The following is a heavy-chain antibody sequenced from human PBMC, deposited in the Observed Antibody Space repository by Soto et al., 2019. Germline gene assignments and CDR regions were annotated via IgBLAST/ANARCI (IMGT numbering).Heavy chain of an antibody. CDR1: GFTFSSYA. D-gene: IGHD1-26*01. V-gene: IGHV3-23*01. Sequence: EVQLLESGGGLVQPGGSLRLSCAASGFTFSSYAMSWVRQAPRKGLEWVSAISGSGGSTYYADSVKGRFTISRDNSKNTLYIQKKSVRDQGTALYYCAKRGSGWEDYWGQGTLVTVSS. CDR3: AKRGSGWEDY. CDR2: ISGSGGST. J-gene: IGHJ4*02.